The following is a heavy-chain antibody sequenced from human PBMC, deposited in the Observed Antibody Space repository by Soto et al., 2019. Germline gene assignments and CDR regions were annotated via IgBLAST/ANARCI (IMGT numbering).Heavy chain of an antibody. CDR2: IWYDGSNK. V-gene: IGHV3-33*01. D-gene: IGHD3-16*01. CDR3: ARDQVITFGGVIGY. Sequence: QVQLVESGGGVVQPGRSLRLSCAASGFTFSSYGMHWVRQAPGKGLEWVAVIWYDGSNKYYADSVKGRFTISRENSKNTRYLQMNSLRAEDTAVYYCARDQVITFGGVIGYWGQGTLVTVSS. J-gene: IGHJ4*02. CDR1: GFTFSSYG.